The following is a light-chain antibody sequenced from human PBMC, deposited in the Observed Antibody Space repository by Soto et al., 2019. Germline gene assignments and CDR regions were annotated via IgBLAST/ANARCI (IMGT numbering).Light chain of an antibody. Sequence: EIVLTQSPGTLSLSPGERATLSCRASQSVSSSYLAWYQQKPGQAPRLLIYGASSRATGIPDRFSGSGSGTDFPVTISSREPEDIVVDSCEEYGSSTPMYTFGQGTKLEIK. CDR2: GAS. CDR1: QSVSSSY. V-gene: IGKV3-20*01. J-gene: IGKJ2*01. CDR3: EEYGSSTPMYT.